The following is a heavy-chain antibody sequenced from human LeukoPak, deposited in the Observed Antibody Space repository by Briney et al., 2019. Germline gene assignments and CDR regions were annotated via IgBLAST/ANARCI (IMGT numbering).Heavy chain of an antibody. CDR3: ARADLTYYDFWSGYKLLDY. J-gene: IGHJ4*02. CDR2: INPNSGGT. CDR1: GYTFTGYY. V-gene: IGHV1-2*02. Sequence: GASVKVSCTASGYTFTGYYMHWVRQAPGQGLEWMGWINPNSGGTNYAQKFQGRVTMTRDTSISTAYMELSRLRSDDTAVYYCARADLTYYDFWSGYKLLDYWGQGTLVTVSS. D-gene: IGHD3-3*01.